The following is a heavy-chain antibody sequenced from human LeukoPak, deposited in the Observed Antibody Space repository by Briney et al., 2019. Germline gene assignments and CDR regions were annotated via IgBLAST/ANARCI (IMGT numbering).Heavy chain of an antibody. CDR3: EREDGDAFDI. CDR2: IGSSGGSR. J-gene: IGHJ3*02. CDR1: GFTFSSYE. V-gene: IGHV3-48*03. D-gene: IGHD5-24*01. Sequence: GGSLRLSCAASGFTFSSYEMDWVRRAPGKGLEWVSYIGSSGGSRYYADSVKGRFTSSRDNAKNSLYLQMNSLRVEDTAVYYCEREDGDAFDIWGQGTVVSVSS.